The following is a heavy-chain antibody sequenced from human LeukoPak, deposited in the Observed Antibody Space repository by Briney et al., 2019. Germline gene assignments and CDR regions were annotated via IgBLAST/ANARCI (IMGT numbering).Heavy chain of an antibody. Sequence: SETLSLTCTVSGGSISSSSYYWGWIRQPPGKGLEWIGSVCYRGSTYYNPSLKSRVTISVDTSKNQFSLKLSSVTAADTAVYYCARHVDTVGAFDIWGQGTMVTVSS. V-gene: IGHV4-39*01. CDR3: ARHVDTVGAFDI. J-gene: IGHJ3*02. D-gene: IGHD5-18*01. CDR2: VCYRGST. CDR1: GGSISSSSYY.